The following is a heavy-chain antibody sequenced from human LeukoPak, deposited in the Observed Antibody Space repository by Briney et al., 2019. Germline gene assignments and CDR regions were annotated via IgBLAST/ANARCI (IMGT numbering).Heavy chain of an antibody. D-gene: IGHD3-9*01. V-gene: IGHV3-33*06. Sequence: AGGSLRLSCAASGLTFSSYAMRWVRQAPGKGLEWVAVIMFDGANKYYADSVKGRFTISRDTSKNTLYLQMNSLRAEDTAVYYCAKDSSGILFWFDPWGQGTLVTVSS. CDR2: IMFDGANK. J-gene: IGHJ5*02. CDR3: AKDSSGILFWFDP. CDR1: GLTFSSYA.